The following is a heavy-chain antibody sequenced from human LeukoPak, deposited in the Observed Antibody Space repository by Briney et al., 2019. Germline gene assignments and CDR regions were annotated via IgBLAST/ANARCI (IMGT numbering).Heavy chain of an antibody. D-gene: IGHD5-12*01. CDR2: INPSSGGT. CDR1: GHTFTGYY. J-gene: IGHJ4*02. V-gene: IGHV1-2*02. CDR3: ARDLPYGGYGGFDY. Sequence: ASVKVSCKASGHTFTGYYMHWVRQAPGQGLEWMGWINPSSGGTNYAQKFQGRVTMTRDTSISTAYMELSRLRSDDTAVYYCARDLPYGGYGGFDYWGQGTLVTVSS.